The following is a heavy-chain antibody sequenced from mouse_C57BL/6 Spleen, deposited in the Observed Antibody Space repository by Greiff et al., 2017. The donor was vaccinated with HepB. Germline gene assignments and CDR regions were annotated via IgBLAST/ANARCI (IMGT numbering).Heavy chain of an antibody. D-gene: IGHD1-3*01. Sequence: VQLQQSGAELVRPGASVTLSCKASGYTFTDYEMHWVKQTPVHGLEWIGAIDPETGGTAYNQKFKGKAILTADKSSSTAYMELRSLTSEDSAGYYCTRKSVAWFAYGGQGTLVTVSA. J-gene: IGHJ3*01. V-gene: IGHV1-15*01. CDR2: IDPETGGT. CDR3: TRKSVAWFAY. CDR1: GYTFTDYE.